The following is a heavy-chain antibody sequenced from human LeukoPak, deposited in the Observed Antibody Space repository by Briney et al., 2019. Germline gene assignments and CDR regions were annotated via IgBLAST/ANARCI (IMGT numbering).Heavy chain of an antibody. V-gene: IGHV3-30-3*01. Sequence: GGSLRLSCAASGFTFSSYAMHWVRQPPGKGLEWVAVISYDGSNKYYADSVKGRITISRDNAKNTLYLQMDSLRVEDTAIYYCVRSWGEDYWGQGTLVTVSS. CDR2: ISYDGSNK. J-gene: IGHJ4*02. CDR1: GFTFSSYA. D-gene: IGHD3-16*01. CDR3: VRSWGEDY.